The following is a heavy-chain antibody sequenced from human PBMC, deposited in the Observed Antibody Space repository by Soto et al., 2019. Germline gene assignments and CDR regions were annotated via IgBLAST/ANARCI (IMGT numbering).Heavy chain of an antibody. J-gene: IGHJ6*02. D-gene: IGHD2-2*02. V-gene: IGHV5-10-1*01. CDR3: ARVVVPAAILRRGYYYGMDV. CDR1: GYSFTIYW. CDR2: IDPSDSYT. Sequence: PGESLKISCKGSGYSFTIYWISWVRQMPGKGLEWMGRIDPSDSYTNYNPSFQGHVTISADKSISTAYLQWSSLKASDTAMYYCARVVVPAAILRRGYYYGMDVWGQGTTVTVSS.